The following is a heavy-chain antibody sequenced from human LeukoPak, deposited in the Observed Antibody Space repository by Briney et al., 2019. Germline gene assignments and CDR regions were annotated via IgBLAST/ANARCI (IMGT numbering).Heavy chain of an antibody. J-gene: IGHJ6*02. V-gene: IGHV4-4*09. Sequence: SETLSLTCTVSGGSISSYYWSWIRQPSGRGLEWIGYIYSSGSTKYNPSLKSRVTISVDTSKNQFSLKLSSVTAADTAVYYCARTSRHYYGSGSNLTPWPAGMDVWGQGTTVTVSS. D-gene: IGHD3-10*01. CDR3: ARTSRHYYGSGSNLTPWPAGMDV. CDR1: GGSISSYY. CDR2: IYSSGST.